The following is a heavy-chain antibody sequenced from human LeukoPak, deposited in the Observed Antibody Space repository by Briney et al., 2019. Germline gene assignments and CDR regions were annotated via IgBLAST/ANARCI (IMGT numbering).Heavy chain of an antibody. J-gene: IGHJ4*02. CDR3: ANAVSLKFDY. CDR1: GFTFSNSD. V-gene: IGHV3-23*01. CDR2: ISGSGGST. Sequence: GGSLRLSCAASGFTFSNSDMSWVRQAPGKGLEWVSGISGSGGSTHYGDSVKGRLMISRDNSKNTLYLQMNSLRAEDTAVYYCANAVSLKFDYWGQGTLVTVSS.